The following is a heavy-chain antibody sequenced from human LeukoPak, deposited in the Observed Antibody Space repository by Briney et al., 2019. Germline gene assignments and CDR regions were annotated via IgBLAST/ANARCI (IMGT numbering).Heavy chain of an antibody. D-gene: IGHD3-22*01. J-gene: IGHJ4*02. CDR2: ISYDGSNK. CDR1: GFTFSSYA. CDR3: ARVPYYYDSSGYPPGDY. V-gene: IGHV3-30-3*01. Sequence: QPGRSLRLSCAASGFTFSSYAMHWVRQAPGKGLEWVAVISYDGSNKYYADSVKGRFTISRDNSKNTLYLQMNSLRAEDTAVYYCARVPYYYDSSGYPPGDYWGQGTLVTVSS.